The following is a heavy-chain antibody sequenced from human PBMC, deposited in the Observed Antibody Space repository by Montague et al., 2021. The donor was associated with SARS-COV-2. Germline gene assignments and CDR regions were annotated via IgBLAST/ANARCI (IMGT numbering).Heavy chain of an antibody. Sequence: SETLSLTCTVSGGSINNSYWSWSRQPPGKGLEWIGYIYYRGSTNYNPSLETRGIISVDPAKNQFSLKMSSVTAADTAVYYCASEDRWNWFDPWGQGTLVIVSS. CDR1: GGSINNSY. V-gene: IGHV4-59*12. J-gene: IGHJ5*02. CDR3: ASEDRWNWFDP. CDR2: IYYRGST. D-gene: IGHD5-24*01.